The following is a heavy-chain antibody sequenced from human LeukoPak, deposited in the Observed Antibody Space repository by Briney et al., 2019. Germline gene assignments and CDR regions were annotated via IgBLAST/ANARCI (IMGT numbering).Heavy chain of an antibody. CDR3: ARVSGYDWESFYDY. D-gene: IGHD5-12*01. V-gene: IGHV4-59*01. CDR1: GGSISSYY. Sequence: SETLSLTCTVSGGSISSYYWSWLRQPPGKGLEWIGYIYYSGSTNYNPSLRSRVTISVDTSKNQFSLKLSSVTAADAAVYYCARVSGYDWESFYDYWGQGTLVTVSS. CDR2: IYYSGST. J-gene: IGHJ4*02.